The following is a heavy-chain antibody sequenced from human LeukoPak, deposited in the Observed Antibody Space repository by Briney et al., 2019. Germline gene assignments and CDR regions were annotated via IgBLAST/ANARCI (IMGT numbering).Heavy chain of an antibody. CDR1: GFTFSSYA. V-gene: IGHV3-23*01. CDR2: ISGSGGST. J-gene: IGHJ4*02. D-gene: IGHD1-26*01. Sequence: PGGSLRLSCAASGFTFSSYAMSWVRQAPGKGLEWVSAISGSGGSTYYADSVKGRFTISRDDSKDTLYLQMNSLRAEDTAVYYCAKEITGATTAFDYWGQGTLVTVSS. CDR3: AKEITGATTAFDY.